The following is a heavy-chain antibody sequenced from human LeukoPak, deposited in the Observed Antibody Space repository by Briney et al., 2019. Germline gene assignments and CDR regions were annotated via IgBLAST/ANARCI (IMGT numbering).Heavy chain of an antibody. D-gene: IGHD1-26*01. J-gene: IGHJ4*02. Sequence: PGGSLRLSCAASGFTFSSYGMHWVRQAPGKGLEWVAVIPYDGSNKYYADSVKGRFTISRDNSKNTLYLQMNSLRAEDTAVYYCAKGMSGSYYDYWGQGTLVTVSS. CDR3: AKGMSGSYYDY. CDR1: GFTFSSYG. V-gene: IGHV3-30*18. CDR2: IPYDGSNK.